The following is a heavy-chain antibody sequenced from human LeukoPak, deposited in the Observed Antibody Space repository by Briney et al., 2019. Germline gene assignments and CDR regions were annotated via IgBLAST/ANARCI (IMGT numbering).Heavy chain of an antibody. Sequence: ASVKVSCKASGYTFSSYYIHWVRQAPGQGLEWMGWINTNTGNPTYAQGFTGRFVFSLDTSVSTAYLQISSLKAEDTAVYYCARDKAPYDCTLDYWGQGTLVTVSS. CDR3: ARDKAPYDCTLDY. CDR2: INTNTGNP. J-gene: IGHJ4*02. V-gene: IGHV7-4-1*02. D-gene: IGHD2-21*02. CDR1: GYTFSSYY.